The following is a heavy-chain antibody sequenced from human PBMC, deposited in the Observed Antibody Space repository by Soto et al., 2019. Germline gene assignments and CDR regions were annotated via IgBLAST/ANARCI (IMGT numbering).Heavy chain of an antibody. Sequence: ASVRVSCKASGYSFTDYHIHWVRQAPGQGLEWLGRINPKSGGTSTAQKFQGWVTMTTDTSISTASMELTRLTSDDTAIYYCARGDSTDCSNGVCSFFYNHDMDVWGQGTTVTV. CDR2: INPKSGGT. D-gene: IGHD2-8*01. CDR1: GYSFTDYH. V-gene: IGHV1-2*04. CDR3: ARGDSTDCSNGVCSFFYNHDMDV. J-gene: IGHJ6*02.